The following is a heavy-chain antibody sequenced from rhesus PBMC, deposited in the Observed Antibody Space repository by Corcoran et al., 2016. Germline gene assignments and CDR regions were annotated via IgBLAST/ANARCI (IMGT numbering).Heavy chain of an antibody. Sequence: QLQLQESGPGLVKPSEPLSVNCAVSGGSISSSYWSWFRQAPGKGREWIGYIDGSGSNTNYNPSHKSRVALAVDTSKKQFSLKLSAVTAADTAVYYCAREGYSAGSYGLDSWGQGVVVTVSS. V-gene: IGHV4-169*02. J-gene: IGHJ6*01. CDR3: AREGYSAGSYGLDS. CDR1: GGSISSSY. D-gene: IGHD6-31*01. CDR2: IDGSGSNT.